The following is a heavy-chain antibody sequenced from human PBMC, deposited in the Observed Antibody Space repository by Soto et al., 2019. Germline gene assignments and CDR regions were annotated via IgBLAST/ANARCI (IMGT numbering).Heavy chain of an antibody. D-gene: IGHD2-15*01. CDR3: AREGIDCSGGSCYAAYYYYYYMDV. Sequence: PGGSLILSCAASGFTFSDHYMDWVRQAPGKGLEWVGRTRNKANSYTTEYAASVKGRFTISRDDSKNSLYLQMNSLKTEDTAVYYCAREGIDCSGGSCYAAYYYYYYMDVWGKGTTVTVSS. CDR1: GFTFSDHY. V-gene: IGHV3-72*01. CDR2: TRNKANSYTT. J-gene: IGHJ6*03.